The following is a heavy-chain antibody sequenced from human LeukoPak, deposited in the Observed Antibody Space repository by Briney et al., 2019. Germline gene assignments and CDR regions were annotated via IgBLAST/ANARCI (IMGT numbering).Heavy chain of an antibody. J-gene: IGHJ4*02. Sequence: GGSLRLSCAASGFTFSSYAMSWVRQAPGKGLEWVSAISGSGGSTYYTDSVKGRFTISRDNSKNTLYLQMNSLRAEDTAVYYCPKAVGKPVAGTPSIYYFDYWGQGTLVTVSS. CDR3: PKAVGKPVAGTPSIYYFDY. D-gene: IGHD6-19*01. CDR1: GFTFSSYA. CDR2: ISGSGGST. V-gene: IGHV3-23*01.